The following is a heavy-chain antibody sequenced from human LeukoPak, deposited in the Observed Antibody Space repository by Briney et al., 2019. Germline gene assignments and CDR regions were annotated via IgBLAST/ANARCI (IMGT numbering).Heavy chain of an antibody. J-gene: IGHJ4*02. CDR2: TYYRSKWYN. Sequence: SQTLSLTCAISGGSVSSNSAAWNWTRQSPSRWLEWQGRTYYRSKWYNDYAVFVQSRITINPDTSKNQFSLQLNSVTPEDTAAYYCARDLDGFEYWGQGTLVTVSS. CDR1: GGSVSSNSAA. V-gene: IGHV6-1*01. CDR3: ARDLDGFEY.